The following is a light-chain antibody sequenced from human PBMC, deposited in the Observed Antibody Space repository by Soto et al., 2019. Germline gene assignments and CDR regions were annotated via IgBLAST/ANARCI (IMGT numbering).Light chain of an antibody. V-gene: IGKV3-20*01. Sequence: DIGLTQSPGTLSLSPGERATLSCRASQSVSSSYLAWYQQKPGQAPRLLIYCASSRAASIPDRFSGSGSGTDFTLTISRLEPEDFAVYYCQQYGSSPLTFGVGTKVEIK. J-gene: IGKJ4*01. CDR1: QSVSSSY. CDR2: CAS. CDR3: QQYGSSPLT.